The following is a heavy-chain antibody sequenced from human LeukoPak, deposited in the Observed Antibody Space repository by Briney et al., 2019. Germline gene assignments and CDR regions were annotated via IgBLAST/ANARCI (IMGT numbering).Heavy chain of an antibody. D-gene: IGHD2-15*01. CDR3: AKGIWGYCSGGACYPLDY. CDR2: IGGSGGSA. Sequence: PGGSLRLSCAASGFTFSSYGTHWVRQAPGKGLEWVSTIGGSGGSAFYADSVKGRFTISRDNSKNTLYLQMNSLRAEDTAVYYCAKGIWGYCSGGACYPLDYWGQGTLVTVSS. CDR1: GFTFSSYG. J-gene: IGHJ4*02. V-gene: IGHV3-23*01.